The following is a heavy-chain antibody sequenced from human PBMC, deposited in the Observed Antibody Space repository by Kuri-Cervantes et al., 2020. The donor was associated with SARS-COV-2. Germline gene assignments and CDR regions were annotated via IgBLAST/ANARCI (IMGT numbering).Heavy chain of an antibody. CDR1: GFTFSRFW. CDR2: IKSKTDGGTT. Sequence: LSLTCAASGFTFSRFWMHSVRQVPGKGLEWVGRIKSKTDGGTTDYAAPVKGRFTISRDDSKNTLYLQMNSLKTEDTAVYYCTRTEGVGWSGYYEIDDWGQGTLVTVSS. CDR3: TRTEGVGWSGYYEIDD. J-gene: IGHJ4*02. D-gene: IGHD3-3*01. V-gene: IGHV3-15*01.